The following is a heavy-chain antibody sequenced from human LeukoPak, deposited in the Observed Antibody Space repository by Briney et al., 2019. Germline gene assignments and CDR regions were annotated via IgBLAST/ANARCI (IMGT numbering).Heavy chain of an antibody. V-gene: IGHV1-69*05. Sequence: SVKVSCKASGYTFTGYYMHWVRQAPGQGLEWMGGIIPIFGTANYAQKFQGRVTITTDESTSTAYMELSSLRSEDTAVYYCAREASDCSSTSCPFDYWGQGTLVTVSS. D-gene: IGHD2-2*01. CDR2: IIPIFGTA. CDR3: AREASDCSSTSCPFDY. J-gene: IGHJ4*02. CDR1: GYTFTGYY.